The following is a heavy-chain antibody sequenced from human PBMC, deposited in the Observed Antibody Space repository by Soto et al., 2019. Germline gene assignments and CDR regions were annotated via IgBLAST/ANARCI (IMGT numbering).Heavy chain of an antibody. CDR2: VSPPFRTS. V-gene: IGHV1-69*01. Sequence: QVQLVQSGAEVKKPGSSVKVSCKTSGDSFNNNGIGWARQAPGHGLEWMGGVSPPFRTSNYARKFQGRISITADASTGTVNMELSSLTSEDTAQYYCARVLYYGSGSYSPYGMDVWGQGTTVTVSS. J-gene: IGHJ6*02. D-gene: IGHD3-10*01. CDR1: GDSFNNNG. CDR3: ARVLYYGSGSYSPYGMDV.